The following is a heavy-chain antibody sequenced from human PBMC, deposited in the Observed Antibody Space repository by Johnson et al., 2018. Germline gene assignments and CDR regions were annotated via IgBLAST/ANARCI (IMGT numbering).Heavy chain of an antibody. J-gene: IGHJ3*02. Sequence: QVQLQESGAEVKKPGSSVKVSCKASGGTFSSYAISWVRQAPGQGLEWMGGIIPIFGTANYAQKFQGRVTITADESPSTAYMELSSLRSEDTAVYYCAGEPSYYYGSSGYYRWDAFDIWGEGTMVTVSS. CDR1: GGTFSSYA. D-gene: IGHD3-22*01. V-gene: IGHV1-69*01. CDR2: IIPIFGTA. CDR3: AGEPSYYYGSSGYYRWDAFDI.